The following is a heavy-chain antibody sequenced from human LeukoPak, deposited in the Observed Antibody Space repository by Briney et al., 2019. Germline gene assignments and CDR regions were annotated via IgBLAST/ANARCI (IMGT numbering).Heavy chain of an antibody. Sequence: SETLSLTCSVSGGSISGGSISGYHWSWIRQPAGKGLEWIGRIYTSGSTNYNPSLKSRVTMSVDTSKNQFSLKLSSVTAADTALYYCARQYSNWSPLDYWGQGTLVTVSS. V-gene: IGHV4-4*07. CDR2: IYTSGST. J-gene: IGHJ4*02. CDR1: GGSISGGSISGYH. CDR3: ARQYSNWSPLDY. D-gene: IGHD4-11*01.